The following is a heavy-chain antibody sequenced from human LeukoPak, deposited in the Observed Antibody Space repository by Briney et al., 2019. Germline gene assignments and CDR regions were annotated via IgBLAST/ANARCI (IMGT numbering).Heavy chain of an antibody. V-gene: IGHV3-9*01. Sequence: GRSLRLSCAASGCTFDDDAMHWVRQAPGKGLEWVSGISLNSGSIGYADSLKGRFTISRDNAKKSLYLQMNCLRAEDTALYYCAKDAYAILTGYLFDYWGQGTLVTVSS. CDR2: ISLNSGSI. CDR3: AKDAYAILTGYLFDY. J-gene: IGHJ4*02. D-gene: IGHD3-9*01. CDR1: GCTFDDDA.